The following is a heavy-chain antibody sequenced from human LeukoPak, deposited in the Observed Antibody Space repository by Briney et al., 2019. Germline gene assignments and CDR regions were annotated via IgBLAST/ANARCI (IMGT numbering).Heavy chain of an antibody. Sequence: GGSLRLSCAASGFTFSSYSMNWVRQAPGKGLEWVSSISSSSSYIYYADSVKGRFTISRDNAKNSLYLQMNSLRAEDTAVYYCARAGGFGELFARIFDYWGQGTLVTVSS. CDR1: GFTFSSYS. J-gene: IGHJ4*02. D-gene: IGHD3-10*01. CDR2: ISSSSSYI. CDR3: ARAGGFGELFARIFDY. V-gene: IGHV3-21*01.